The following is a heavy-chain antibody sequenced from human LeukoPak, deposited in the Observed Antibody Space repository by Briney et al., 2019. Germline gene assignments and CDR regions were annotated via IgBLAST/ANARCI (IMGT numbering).Heavy chain of an antibody. V-gene: IGHV3-23*01. CDR1: GFTFSSYA. D-gene: IGHD6-6*01. CDR3: AKDSEYSRSKPYYFDY. J-gene: IGHJ4*02. Sequence: GGSLRLSCVASGFTFSSYAMSWVRQAPGKGLEWVSAISGSGGSTYHANSVKGRFTISRDNSKNTLYLQINSLRAEDTAVYYCAKDSEYSRSKPYYFDYWGQGTLVTVSS. CDR2: ISGSGGST.